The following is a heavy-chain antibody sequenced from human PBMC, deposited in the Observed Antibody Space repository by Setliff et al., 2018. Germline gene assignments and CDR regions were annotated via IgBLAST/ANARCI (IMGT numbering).Heavy chain of an antibody. Sequence: SETLSLTCTVSGGSISSSSYYWGWIRQPPGKGLEWIGSIYYSGSTYYNPSLKSRVTISVDTSKNQFSLKLSSVTAADTAVYYCSRGITHYDFWSGYYLDYYYYMDVWGKGTTVTVSS. V-gene: IGHV4-39*07. J-gene: IGHJ6*03. CDR1: GGSISSSSYY. CDR3: SRGITHYDFWSGYYLDYYYYMDV. D-gene: IGHD3-3*01. CDR2: IYYSGST.